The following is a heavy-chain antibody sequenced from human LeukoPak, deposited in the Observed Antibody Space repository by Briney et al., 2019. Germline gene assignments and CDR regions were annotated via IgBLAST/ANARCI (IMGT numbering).Heavy chain of an antibody. Sequence: PGGSLRLSCAASGFTFISYAMSWVRQAPGKGLEWVSTISGSGGSTFYADSVKGRFTFSRDNSKNTLFLQMNSLRAEDTAIYYCAKIAAAGYYFYSMDVWGRGTTVTVSS. J-gene: IGHJ6*03. CDR1: GFTFISYA. V-gene: IGHV3-23*01. CDR3: AKIAAAGYYFYSMDV. D-gene: IGHD6-13*01. CDR2: ISGSGGST.